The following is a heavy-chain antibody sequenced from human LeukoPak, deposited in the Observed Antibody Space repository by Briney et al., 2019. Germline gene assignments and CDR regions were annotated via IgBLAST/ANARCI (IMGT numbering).Heavy chain of an antibody. J-gene: IGHJ4*02. CDR2: ISGSAHDV. CDR3: SRDPRHNDY. V-gene: IGHV3-48*03. Sequence: GGSLRLSCAASGFTFSNYEMNWVRQAPGKGLELLSYISGSAHDVNYIDSVRGRFTISRDNAKNSLYLHMNSLTVEDTAVYYCSRDPRHNDYWGQGTLVTVSS. CDR1: GFTFSNYE.